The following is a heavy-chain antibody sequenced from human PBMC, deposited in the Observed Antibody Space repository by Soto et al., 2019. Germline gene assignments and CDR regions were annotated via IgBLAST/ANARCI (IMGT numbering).Heavy chain of an antibody. J-gene: IGHJ4*02. CDR1: GFTVSRNY. Sequence: PGGSLRLSCAASGFTVSRNYMSWVRQAPGKGLEWVSVIYSGGSTYYADSVKGRFTISRDNSKNTLYLQMNSLRAEDTAVYYCARGLPNQNWSYFDYWGQGTLVTVSS. V-gene: IGHV3-66*01. CDR2: IYSGGST. D-gene: IGHD1-1*01. CDR3: ARGLPNQNWSYFDY.